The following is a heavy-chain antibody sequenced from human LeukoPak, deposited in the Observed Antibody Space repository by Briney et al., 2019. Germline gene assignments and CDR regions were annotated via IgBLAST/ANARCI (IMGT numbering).Heavy chain of an antibody. CDR1: GSALSDLA. V-gene: IGHV1-24*01. CDR3: ATGHSTGYHCWFDP. CDR2: LDRESGET. J-gene: IGHJ5*02. Sequence: ASVKVSCKVSGSALSDLAMQWVRQVPGKGLEWMGGLDRESGETLYSEKFQGRVTMAQDTSTDTAYMDLTSLTSEDTAVYYCATGHSTGYHCWFDPWGQGTLVTVSS. D-gene: IGHD2-2*03.